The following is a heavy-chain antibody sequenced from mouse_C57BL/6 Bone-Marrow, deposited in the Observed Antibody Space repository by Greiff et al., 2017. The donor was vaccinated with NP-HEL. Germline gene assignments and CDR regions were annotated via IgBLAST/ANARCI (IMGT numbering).Heavy chain of an antibody. CDR2: IRNKANGYTT. CDR3: ARCYAMDY. CDR1: GFTFTDYY. J-gene: IGHJ4*01. V-gene: IGHV7-3*01. Sequence: EVHLLQSGGGLVQPGGSLSLSCAASGFTFTDYYMSWVRQPPGKALEWLGFIRNKANGYTTESSASVKGRFTISKDTSQSILYLQMNALRAEDSAAYYCARCYAMDYWGQGTSVTVSS.